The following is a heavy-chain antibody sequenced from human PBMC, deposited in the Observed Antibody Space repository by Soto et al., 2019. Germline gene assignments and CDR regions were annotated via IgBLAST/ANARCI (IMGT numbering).Heavy chain of an antibody. D-gene: IGHD6-6*01. J-gene: IGHJ4*02. CDR2: INHSGST. V-gene: IGHV4-34*01. CDR1: GGSFSGYY. Sequence: PSETLSLTCAVFGGSFSGYYWSWIRQPPGKGLEWIGEINHSGSTNYNPSLKSRVTISVDTSKNQFSLKLSSVTAADTAVYYCARAPYSSSEFDYWGQGTLVTVPQ. CDR3: ARAPYSSSEFDY.